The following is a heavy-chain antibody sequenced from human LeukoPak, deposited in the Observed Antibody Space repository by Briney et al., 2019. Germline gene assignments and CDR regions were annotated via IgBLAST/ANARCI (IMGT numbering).Heavy chain of an antibody. D-gene: IGHD1-26*01. CDR3: TRDEVGATTEFDS. Sequence: GGSLRLSCAASGFTFTTYWMSWVRQAPGKGLEWVANIKQDGTEKYYVDSVKGRFTISRDNAKNSLSLQMNSLRAEDTAVYYCTRDEVGATTEFDSWGQGTLVTVSS. J-gene: IGHJ4*02. CDR2: IKQDGTEK. CDR1: GFTFTTYW. V-gene: IGHV3-7*01.